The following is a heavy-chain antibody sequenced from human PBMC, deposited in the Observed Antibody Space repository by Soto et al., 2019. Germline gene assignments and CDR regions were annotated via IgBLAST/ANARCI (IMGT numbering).Heavy chain of an antibody. Sequence: QITLKESGPTLVKPTQTLTLTCTFSGFSLSTSGVGVGWIRQPPGKALEWLALIYWDDDKRYSPSLKSRLTITKDTSKNQVVLTMTNMDPVDTATYYCAHRTTRWYSSRSGFDYWGQGTLVTVSS. CDR3: AHRTTRWYSSRSGFDY. D-gene: IGHD6-13*01. CDR2: IYWDDDK. V-gene: IGHV2-5*02. CDR1: GFSLSTSGVG. J-gene: IGHJ4*02.